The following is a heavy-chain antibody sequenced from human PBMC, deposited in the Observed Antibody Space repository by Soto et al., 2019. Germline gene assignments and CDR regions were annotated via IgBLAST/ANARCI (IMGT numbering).Heavy chain of an antibody. Sequence: QVQLQESGPGLVKPSQTLSLTCTVSGGSISSCGYYWSWIRQHPGKGLEWIGYIYYSGNTYYNPSLKSRVTISVDASENQISLKLSSVTAANTAVYYCARTAKVFGVGDAFNLWGQGTMVTVSS. CDR1: GGSISSCGYY. J-gene: IGHJ3*01. CDR2: IYYSGNT. CDR3: ARTAKVFGVGDAFNL. V-gene: IGHV4-31*03. D-gene: IGHD3-3*01.